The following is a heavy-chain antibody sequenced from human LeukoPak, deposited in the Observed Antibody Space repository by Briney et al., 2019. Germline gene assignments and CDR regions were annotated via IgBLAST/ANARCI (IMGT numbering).Heavy chain of an antibody. CDR3: ARITMVRGASGMVYYYYYMDV. D-gene: IGHD3-10*01. CDR1: GGSFSGYY. V-gene: IGHV4-34*01. Sequence: SETLSLTCAVYGGSFSGYYWSWIRQPPGKGLEWIGSIYYSGSTYYNPSLKSRVTISADTSKNQFSLKLSSVTAADTAVYYCARITMVRGASGMVYYYYYMDVWGKGTTVTISS. J-gene: IGHJ6*03. CDR2: IYYSGST.